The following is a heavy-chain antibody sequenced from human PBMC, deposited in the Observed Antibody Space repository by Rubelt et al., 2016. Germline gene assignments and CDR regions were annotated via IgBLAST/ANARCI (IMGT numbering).Heavy chain of an antibody. Sequence: AQKFQGRVTMTEDTSTDTAYMELSSLRSEDTAVYYCATDQRGHSYGNWFDPWGQGTLVSVSS. V-gene: IGHV1-24*01. D-gene: IGHD5-18*01. CDR3: ATDQRGHSYGNWFDP. J-gene: IGHJ5*02.